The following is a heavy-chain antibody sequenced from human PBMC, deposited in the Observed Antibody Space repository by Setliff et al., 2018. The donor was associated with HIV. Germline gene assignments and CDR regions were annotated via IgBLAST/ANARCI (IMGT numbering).Heavy chain of an antibody. CDR2: IYHSGST. Sequence: ETLSLTCAVSGYSISSGYYWGWIRQPPGKGLEWIGSIYHSGSTYYNPSLKSRVTISVDTSKNQFSLKLTSVTAADTGVYYCATRRFVTGLMTSSGAFEMWGQGTMVTVS. CDR3: ATRRFVTGLMTSSGAFEM. V-gene: IGHV4-38-2*01. CDR1: GYSISSGYY. D-gene: IGHD2-8*01. J-gene: IGHJ3*02.